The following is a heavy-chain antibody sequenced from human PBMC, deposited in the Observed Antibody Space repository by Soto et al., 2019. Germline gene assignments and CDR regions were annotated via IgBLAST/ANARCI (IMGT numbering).Heavy chain of an antibody. J-gene: IGHJ3*02. Sequence: GGSLRLSCAASGFTFDDYAMHWVRQAPGKGLEWVSGISWNSGSIGYADSVKGRFTISRDNAKNSLYLQMNSLRAEDTALYYCAKAQFDGRDAFDIWGQGTMVTVSS. CDR3: AKAQFDGRDAFDI. CDR2: ISWNSGSI. V-gene: IGHV3-9*01. CDR1: GFTFDDYA. D-gene: IGHD3-9*01.